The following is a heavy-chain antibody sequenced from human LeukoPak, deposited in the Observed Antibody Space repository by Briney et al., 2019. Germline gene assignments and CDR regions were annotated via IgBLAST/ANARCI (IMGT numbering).Heavy chain of an antibody. V-gene: IGHV3-11*06. D-gene: IGHD3-9*01. CDR2: ISSSSSYI. CDR3: ASHLTGYYILSFDP. CDR1: GFTFSDYY. Sequence: GGSLRLSCAASGFTFSDYYMSWIRQAPGKGLEWVSSISSSSSYIYYADSVKGRFTISRDNAKNSLYLQMNSLRAEDTAVYYCASHLTGYYILSFDPWGQGTLVTVSS. J-gene: IGHJ5*02.